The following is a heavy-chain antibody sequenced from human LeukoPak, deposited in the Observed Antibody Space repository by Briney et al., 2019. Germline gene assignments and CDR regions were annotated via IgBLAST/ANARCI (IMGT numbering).Heavy chain of an antibody. D-gene: IGHD3-22*01. J-gene: IGHJ1*01. V-gene: IGHV3-23*01. CDR3: AKDRSGYYIEYFQH. Sequence: GGSLRLSCAASGFTFSSYAMSWVRQAPGKGLEWVSAISGSGGSTYYADSVKGRFTISRDNSKNRLYLQMNSLRAEDTAVYYCAKDRSGYYIEYFQHWGQGTLVTVSS. CDR1: GFTFSSYA. CDR2: ISGSGGST.